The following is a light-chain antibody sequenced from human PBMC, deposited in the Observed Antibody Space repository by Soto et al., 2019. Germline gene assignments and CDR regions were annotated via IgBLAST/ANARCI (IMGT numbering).Light chain of an antibody. CDR2: DVS. J-gene: IGLJ2*01. CDR3: SSYTTSTTVL. V-gene: IGLV2-14*03. Sequence: QSALTQPASVSGSPGQSITISCTGTFRDVGGYNYVSWYQQHPGKAPKLMIQDVSNRPSGVSDRFSGSKSGNTASLTISGLQAEDEAYYYCSSYTTSTTVLFGGGTKLTVL. CDR1: FRDVGGYNY.